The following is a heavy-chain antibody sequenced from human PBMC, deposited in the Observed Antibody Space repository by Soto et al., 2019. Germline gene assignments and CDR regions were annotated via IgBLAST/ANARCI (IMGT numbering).Heavy chain of an antibody. CDR3: ARIIAAAGFYYYYGMDV. J-gene: IGHJ6*02. D-gene: IGHD6-13*01. Sequence: PGESLKISCKGSGYSFTSYWIGWVRQMPGKGLEWMGIIYPGDSDTRYSPSFQGQVTISADKSISTAYLQWSSLKASDTAMYYCARIIAAAGFYYYYGMDVWGQGTTVTVS. V-gene: IGHV5-51*01. CDR2: IYPGDSDT. CDR1: GYSFTSYW.